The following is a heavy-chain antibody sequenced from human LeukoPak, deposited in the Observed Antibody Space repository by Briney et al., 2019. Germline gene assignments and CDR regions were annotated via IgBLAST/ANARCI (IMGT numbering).Heavy chain of an antibody. CDR2: INPNSGGT. D-gene: IGHD2-2*01. J-gene: IGHJ3*02. CDR3: ARCISIVMNNGFDI. CDR1: GYTFTDYY. Sequence: GASVKVSCKASGYTFTDYYMHWVRQAPGQGLEWMGWINPNSGGTNYAQKFQGRVTMTRDTSISTAYMELSRLGSDDTAVYYCARCISIVMNNGFDIWGQGTMVTVSS. V-gene: IGHV1-2*02.